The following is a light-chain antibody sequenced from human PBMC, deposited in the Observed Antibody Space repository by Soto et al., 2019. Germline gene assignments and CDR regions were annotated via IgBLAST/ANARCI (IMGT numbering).Light chain of an antibody. CDR2: EVN. V-gene: IGLV2-23*02. J-gene: IGLJ2*01. CDR3: CPYARSSNTLL. CDR1: SSDVGSYNL. Sequence: QSALTQPASGSGSHGQSITISCTGTSSDVGSYNLVSWYQQRPGKAPKFMIYEVNKRPSGVSDRFSGSKSRNTASLTISGLQAEYDADYYCCPYARSSNTLLFGGGTQVTVL.